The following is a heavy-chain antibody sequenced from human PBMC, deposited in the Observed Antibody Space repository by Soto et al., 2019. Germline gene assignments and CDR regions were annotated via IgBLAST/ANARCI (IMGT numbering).Heavy chain of an antibody. V-gene: IGHV4-39*07. CDR2: INHSGST. D-gene: IGHD5-12*01. CDR1: GGSISSGDYY. J-gene: IGHJ6*02. Sequence: PSETLSLTCTVSGGSISSGDYYWSWIRQPPGKGLEWIGEINHSGSTNYNPSLKSRVTISVDTSKNQFSLKLSSVTAADTAVYYCARGQVVVATTQGPSYYYYYGMDVWGQGTTVTVSS. CDR3: ARGQVVVATTQGPSYYYYYGMDV.